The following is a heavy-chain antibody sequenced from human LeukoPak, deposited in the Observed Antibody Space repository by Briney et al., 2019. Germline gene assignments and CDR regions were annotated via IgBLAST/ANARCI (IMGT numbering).Heavy chain of an antibody. V-gene: IGHV4-4*07. Sequence: PSETLSLTRTVAADSVGGSYWGSIRQPAGKGLQWIGRISTSGSTNYNPSLKSRVTMSVDRSTNEFSLTVRSVTSAYTALYSCARPHLSYGEYVDYYFYMDVWGKGTTVTVSS. CDR3: ARPHLSYGEYVDYYFYMDV. CDR1: ADSVGGSY. CDR2: ISTSGST. J-gene: IGHJ6*03. D-gene: IGHD4-17*01.